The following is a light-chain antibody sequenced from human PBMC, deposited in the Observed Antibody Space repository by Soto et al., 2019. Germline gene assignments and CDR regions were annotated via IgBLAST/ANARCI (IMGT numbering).Light chain of an antibody. V-gene: IGLV2-8*01. J-gene: IGLJ1*01. CDR1: SSDVGRYNF. CDR3: SSLAAAYNKNYV. CDR2: EVT. Sequence: QSVLTQPPSASGSPGQSVPISCTGTSSDVGRYNFVSWYQQHPGKAPKLMIFEVTKRPSGVPDRFSGSKSGNTASLTVSALQAEDEADSSCSSLAAAYNKNYVFAAGPKGTGL.